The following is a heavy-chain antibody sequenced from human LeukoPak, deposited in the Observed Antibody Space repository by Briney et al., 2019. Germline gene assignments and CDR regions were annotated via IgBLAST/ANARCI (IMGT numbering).Heavy chain of an antibody. D-gene: IGHD3-3*01. CDR1: RFTFRSYG. V-gene: IGHV3-30*02. Sequence: GGSLRLSCAASRFTFRSYGMHWVRQAPGKGLEWVAFIRYDGSSKYYADSVKGRFTISRDNSKNTLYLQMNSLRAEDTAVYYCARRITIFGVVITDNWFDPWGQGTLVTVSS. CDR3: ARRITIFGVVITDNWFDP. J-gene: IGHJ5*02. CDR2: IRYDGSSK.